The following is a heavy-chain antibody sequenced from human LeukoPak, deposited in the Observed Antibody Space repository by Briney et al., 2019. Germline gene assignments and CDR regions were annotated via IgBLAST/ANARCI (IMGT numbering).Heavy chain of an antibody. CDR2: FRGSGRPI. CDR1: GFTFGDSY. V-gene: IGHV3-11*04. CDR3: ARGPTVSIGDCSSSSCQADY. J-gene: IGHJ4*02. Sequence: GGSLGLSFAALGFTFGDSYRGWIRQAPGRGREWVHYFRGSGRPIYYADSVKGRFTISRDNAKNSLYLQMNNLRAEDTAVYYCARGPTVSIGDCSSSSCQADYWGQETLVTVSS. D-gene: IGHD2-2*01.